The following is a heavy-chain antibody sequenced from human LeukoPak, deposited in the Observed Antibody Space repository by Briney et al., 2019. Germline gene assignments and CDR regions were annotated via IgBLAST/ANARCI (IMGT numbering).Heavy chain of an antibody. Sequence: SETLSLTCTVSGGSISSYSWSWIRQPPGKGLERIGYIYHSGSTYYNPSLKSRVTISVDRSKNQFSLKLSSVTAADTAVYYCACAMSARIHYWGQGTLVTVSS. V-gene: IGHV4-30-2*01. CDR1: GGSISSYS. D-gene: IGHD6-25*01. J-gene: IGHJ4*02. CDR2: IYHSGST. CDR3: ACAMSARIHY.